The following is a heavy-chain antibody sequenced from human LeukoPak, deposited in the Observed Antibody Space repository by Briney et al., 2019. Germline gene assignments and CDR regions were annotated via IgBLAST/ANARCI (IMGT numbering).Heavy chain of an antibody. CDR3: AELGITMIGGV. J-gene: IGHJ6*04. D-gene: IGHD3-10*02. V-gene: IGHV3-21*01. Sequence: GGSLRLSCAASGFIFSSYSMNWVRQAPGKGLEWVSSISSSSTYIYYADSVKGRFTISRDNAKNSLYLQMNSLRAEDTAVYYCAELGITMIGGVWGKGTTVTISS. CDR1: GFIFSSYS. CDR2: ISSSSTYI.